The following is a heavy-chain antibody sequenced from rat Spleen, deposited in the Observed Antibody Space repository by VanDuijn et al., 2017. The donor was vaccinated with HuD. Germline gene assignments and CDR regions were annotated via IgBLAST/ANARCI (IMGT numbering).Heavy chain of an antibody. CDR1: GFTFSNYY. J-gene: IGHJ2*01. V-gene: IGHV5-25*01. Sequence: EVQLVESGGGLVLPGRSMKLSCAASGFTFSNYYMAWVRQAPTKGLEWVASISTGDDNTYFRDSVRGRFTISRNNAKSTLYLQMDSLRSEDTATYYCTRRGITHYFDHWGQGVMVTVSS. CDR2: ISTGDDNT. D-gene: IGHD1-6*01. CDR3: TRRGITHYFDH.